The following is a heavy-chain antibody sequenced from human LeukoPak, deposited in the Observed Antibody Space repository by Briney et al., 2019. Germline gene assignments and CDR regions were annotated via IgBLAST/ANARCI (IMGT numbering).Heavy chain of an antibody. J-gene: IGHJ4*02. Sequence: GESLKISCKGSGYSFTSYWIGRVRQMPGKGLEWMGIIYPGDSDTRYSPSFQDQVTISADKSISTAYLQWSSLKASDTAMYYCARHSMRSSGGSYLFDYWGQGTLVTVSS. CDR3: ARHSMRSSGGSYLFDY. CDR2: IYPGDSDT. V-gene: IGHV5-51*01. CDR1: GYSFTSYW. D-gene: IGHD2-15*01.